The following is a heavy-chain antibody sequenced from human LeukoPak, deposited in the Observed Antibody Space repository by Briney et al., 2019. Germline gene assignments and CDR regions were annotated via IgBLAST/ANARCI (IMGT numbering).Heavy chain of an antibody. CDR1: GYTFTSYY. V-gene: IGHV1-2*02. D-gene: IGHD6-6*01. Sequence: ASVKVSCKASGYTFTSYYMHWVRQAPGQGLEWMGWINPNSGGTNYAQKFQGRVTMTRDTSISTAYMELSRLRSDDTAVYYCARMLRSSSTYYYYYYMDVWGKGTTVTVSS. CDR2: INPNSGGT. J-gene: IGHJ6*03. CDR3: ARMLRSSSTYYYYYYMDV.